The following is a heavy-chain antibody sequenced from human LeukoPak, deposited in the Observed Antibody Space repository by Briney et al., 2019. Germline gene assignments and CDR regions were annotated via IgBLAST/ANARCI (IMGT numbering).Heavy chain of an antibody. CDR3: ARSGLGYFGY. J-gene: IGHJ4*02. CDR2: TYYRSKWYN. V-gene: IGHV6-1*01. Sequence: SQTLSLTCAISGDSVSSNSAAWNWIWQSPSRGLEWLGRTYYRSKWYNNYAVSVKSRITINPDTSKNQFSLHLNSVTPEDTAEYYCARSGLGYFGYWGQGTLVTVSS. D-gene: IGHD5-12*01. CDR1: GDSVSSNSAA.